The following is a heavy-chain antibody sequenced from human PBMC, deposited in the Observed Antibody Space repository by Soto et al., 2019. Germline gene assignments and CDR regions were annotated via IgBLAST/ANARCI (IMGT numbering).Heavy chain of an antibody. CDR2: VNPSGGCA. CDR3: AREENCRGGTCYSEYFHH. D-gene: IGHD2-15*01. J-gene: IGHJ1*01. V-gene: IGHV1-46*01. Sequence: ASVKVSCKTSGYIFTAYSMHWVRQAPGPGLEWMGVVNPSGGCAHYAQSFEGRVTLTRDTSTSTFYMELSSLRSEDTAVYYCAREENCRGGTCYSEYFHHWGQGTLVTVS. CDR1: GYIFTAYS.